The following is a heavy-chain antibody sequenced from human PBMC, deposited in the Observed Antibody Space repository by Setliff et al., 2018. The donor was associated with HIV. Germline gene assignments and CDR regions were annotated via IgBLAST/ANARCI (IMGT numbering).Heavy chain of an antibody. J-gene: IGHJ4*02. CDR3: ARVRGSSYFGTFDY. CDR2: IYYIGNT. D-gene: IGHD1-26*01. V-gene: IGHV4-59*01. CDR1: GGSINSYY. Sequence: TSETLSLTCAVSGGSINSYYWSWIRQPPGKGLEWIGYIYYIGNTNYNPSLKSRVTISVDTSKNQFSLKLSSVTAADTAVYYCARVRGSSYFGTFDYWGQGALVTVSS.